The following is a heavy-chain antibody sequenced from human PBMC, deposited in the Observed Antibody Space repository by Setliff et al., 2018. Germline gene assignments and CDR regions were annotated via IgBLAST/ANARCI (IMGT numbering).Heavy chain of an antibody. CDR3: ARARTGSPLAGNWFDP. J-gene: IGHJ5*02. CDR1: GGTFSSYD. V-gene: IGHV1-69*13. CDR2: IIPIFGTA. Sequence: SVKVSCKASGGTFSSYDISWVRQAPGQGLEWMGRIIPIFGTANYAQKFQGRVTITADESTSTAYMELSSLRSEDTAVYYCARARTGSPLAGNWFDPWGQGTLVTVSS. D-gene: IGHD3-10*01.